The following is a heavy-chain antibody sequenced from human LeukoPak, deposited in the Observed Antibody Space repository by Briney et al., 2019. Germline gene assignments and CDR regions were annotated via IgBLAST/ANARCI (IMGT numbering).Heavy chain of an antibody. D-gene: IGHD7-27*01. CDR2: ISSSSSYI. V-gene: IGHV3-21*04. J-gene: IGHJ3*02. Sequence: GGSLRLSCAASGFTFSSYSMNWVRQAPGKGLEWVSSISSSSSYIYYADSVKGRFTISRDNAKNSLYLQMNSLRAEDTAVYYCARRYLTADDAFDIWGQGTMVTVSS. CDR3: ARRYLTADDAFDI. CDR1: GFTFSSYS.